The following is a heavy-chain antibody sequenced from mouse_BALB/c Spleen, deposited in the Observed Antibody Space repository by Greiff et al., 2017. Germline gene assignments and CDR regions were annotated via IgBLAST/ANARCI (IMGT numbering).Heavy chain of an antibody. D-gene: IGHD1-1*01. Sequence: EVKVVESGGGLVQPGGSRKLSCAASGFTFSSFGMHWVRQAPEKGLEWVAYISSGSSTIYYADTVKGRFTISRDNPKNTLFLQMTSLRSEDTAMYYCARGLLPFDYWGQGTTLTVSS. J-gene: IGHJ2*01. V-gene: IGHV5-17*02. CDR2: ISSGSSTI. CDR1: GFTFSSFG. CDR3: ARGLLPFDY.